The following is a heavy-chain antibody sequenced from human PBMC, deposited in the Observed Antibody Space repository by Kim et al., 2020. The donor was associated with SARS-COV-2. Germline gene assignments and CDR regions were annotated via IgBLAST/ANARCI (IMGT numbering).Heavy chain of an antibody. CDR1: GYTFTSFD. V-gene: IGHV1-8*01. J-gene: IGHJ5*01. CDR3: VRRRSNIAYRFVS. CDR2: MNPITGKT. D-gene: IGHD2-21*01. Sequence: ASVKVSCKASGYTFTSFDINWVRQATGQGLEWMGWMNPITGKTGFAQKFQGRVTMTRNTSISTAYMELTTLTSDDTAVYYFVRRRSNIAYRFVSWGQGTL.